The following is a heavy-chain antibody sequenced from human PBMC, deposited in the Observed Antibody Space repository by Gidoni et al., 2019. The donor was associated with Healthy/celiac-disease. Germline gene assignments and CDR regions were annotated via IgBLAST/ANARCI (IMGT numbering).Heavy chain of an antibody. D-gene: IGHD6-13*01. CDR2: INHSGST. CDR3: ARPGFAGSGIAAPLDY. V-gene: IGHV4-34*01. Sequence: QVQLQQWGAGLLKPSETLSLTCAVNGGSFSGYYWSWVRQPPGKGLEWIGAINHSGSTNYNPSLKSRVTISVDTSKNQFSLKLSSVPAADTAVYYCARPGFAGSGIAAPLDYWGQGTLVTVSS. CDR1: GGSFSGYY. J-gene: IGHJ4*02.